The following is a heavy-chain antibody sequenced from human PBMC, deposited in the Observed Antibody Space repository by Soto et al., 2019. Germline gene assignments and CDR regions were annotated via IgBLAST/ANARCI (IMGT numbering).Heavy chain of an antibody. Sequence: QVQLVESGGGVVQPGRSLRLSCAASGFTFSPYAMNWVRQAPGEGLEWVAVISYDGNNKNYADSVKGRLAISRDNSRNTLYLQMNSLRAEDTAVYYCARARLDTPALDYWGQGTLVTVSS. CDR2: ISYDGNNK. J-gene: IGHJ4*02. CDR3: ARARLDTPALDY. V-gene: IGHV3-30*09. CDR1: GFTFSPYA. D-gene: IGHD2-2*01.